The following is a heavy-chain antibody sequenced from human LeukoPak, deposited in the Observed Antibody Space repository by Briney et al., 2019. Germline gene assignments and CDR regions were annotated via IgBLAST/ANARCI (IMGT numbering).Heavy chain of an antibody. CDR3: ARGHRHYSSGWYGHDAFDI. V-gene: IGHV4-4*07. CDR2: IYTSGST. CDR1: GGSISSYY. D-gene: IGHD6-19*01. J-gene: IGHJ3*02. Sequence: SSETLSLTCTVSGGSISSYYWSWTRQPAGKGLEWIGRIYTSGSTNYNPSLKSRVTISVDKSRNQFSLKLSSVTAADTAVYYCARGHRHYSSGWYGHDAFDIWGQGTMVTVSS.